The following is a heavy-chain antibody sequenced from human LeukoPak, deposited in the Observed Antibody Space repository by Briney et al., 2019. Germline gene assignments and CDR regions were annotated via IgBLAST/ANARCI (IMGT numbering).Heavy chain of an antibody. CDR3: ATKEPSTSGWSY. CDR1: GFTFNRDW. CDR2: IKEDGSEK. V-gene: IGHV3-7*01. Sequence: GGSLRLSCAASGFTFNRDWTAWVRQAPGKGLEWVANIKEDGSEKNYVGSVKGRFTVSRDNAVNSVYLQMNDLRAEDTGVYYCATKEPSTSGWSYWGQGTLVTVSS. J-gene: IGHJ4*02. D-gene: IGHD6-19*01.